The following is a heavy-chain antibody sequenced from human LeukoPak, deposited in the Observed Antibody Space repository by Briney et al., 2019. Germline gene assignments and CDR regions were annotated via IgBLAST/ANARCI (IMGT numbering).Heavy chain of an antibody. CDR1: RGTFNNYA. V-gene: IGHV1-69*13. D-gene: IGHD3-22*01. CDR2: IMPLFGTP. CDR3: ARTYDSSGNDAFDI. Sequence: SVKVSCKASRGTFNNYAISWVRQAPGQGPEWMGGIMPLFGTPNYAQKFQGRVTITADESTSTAYMELSSLRSEDTAVYYCARTYDSSGNDAFDIWGQGTMVTVSS. J-gene: IGHJ3*02.